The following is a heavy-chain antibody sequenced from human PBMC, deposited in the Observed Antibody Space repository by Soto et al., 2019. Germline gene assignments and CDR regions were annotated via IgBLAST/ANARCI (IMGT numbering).Heavy chain of an antibody. CDR1: GFTFSSYS. Sequence: GGSLRLSCAASGFTFSSYSMNLVRQAPGKGLEWVSSISSSSSYIYYADSVKGRFTISRDNAKNSLYLQMNSLRAEDTAVYYYASREGYYGSGSGAFDIWGQGTMVTVSS. CDR3: ASREGYYGSGSGAFDI. V-gene: IGHV3-21*01. J-gene: IGHJ3*02. CDR2: ISSSSSYI. D-gene: IGHD3-10*01.